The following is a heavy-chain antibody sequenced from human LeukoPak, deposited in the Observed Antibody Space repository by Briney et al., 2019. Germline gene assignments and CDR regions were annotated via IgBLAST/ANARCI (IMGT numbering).Heavy chain of an antibody. CDR2: ISSSSSYI. Sequence: GGSLRLSCAASGCTFSSYSMNWVRQAPGKGLEWVSSISSSSSYIYYADSVKGRFTISRDNAKNSLYLQMNSLRAEDTAVYYCARPYCSGGSCYSWWFDPWGQGTLVTVSS. CDR3: ARPYCSGGSCYSWWFDP. V-gene: IGHV3-21*01. CDR1: GCTFSSYS. J-gene: IGHJ5*02. D-gene: IGHD2-15*01.